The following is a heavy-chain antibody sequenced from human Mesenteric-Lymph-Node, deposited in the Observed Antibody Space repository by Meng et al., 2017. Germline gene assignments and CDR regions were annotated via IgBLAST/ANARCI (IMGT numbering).Heavy chain of an antibody. D-gene: IGHD1-7*01. Sequence: GESLKISCAASGFTFSSYSMNWVRQAPGMGLEWVASLKGDGSETHYVDSVKGRFTISRDNAKSSVYLQMNSVRAEDTAVYYCARQELRSGPGNDYWGQGTLVTVSS. CDR2: LKGDGSET. V-gene: IGHV3-7*01. CDR3: ARQELRSGPGNDY. CDR1: GFTFSSYS. J-gene: IGHJ4*02.